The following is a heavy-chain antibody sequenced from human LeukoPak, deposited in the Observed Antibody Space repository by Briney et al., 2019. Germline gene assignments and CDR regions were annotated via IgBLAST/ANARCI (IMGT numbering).Heavy chain of an antibody. CDR1: GGTFSSYA. D-gene: IGHD6-19*01. CDR3: ARDPFPGQWLVLGYFDY. J-gene: IGHJ4*02. Sequence: GSSVKVSCKASGGTFSSYAISWVRQAPGQGLEWMERIIPIFGTANYAQKFQGRVTITTDESTSTAYMELSSLRSEDTAVYYCARDPFPGQWLVLGYFDYWGQGTLVTVSS. CDR2: IIPIFGTA. V-gene: IGHV1-69*05.